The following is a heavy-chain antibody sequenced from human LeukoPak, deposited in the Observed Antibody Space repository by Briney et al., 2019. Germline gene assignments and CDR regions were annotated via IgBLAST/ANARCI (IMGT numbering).Heavy chain of an antibody. Sequence: SSETLSLTCTVSGGSISSSSYYWGWIRQPPGKGLEWIGSIYYSGSTYYNPSLKSRVTISVDTSKNQFSLKLSSVTAADAAVYYCARTRYYYNSRSYGAPYYFDYWGQGTLVTVSS. CDR3: ARTRYYYNSRSYGAPYYFDY. V-gene: IGHV4-39*01. CDR2: IYYSGST. D-gene: IGHD3-10*01. J-gene: IGHJ4*02. CDR1: GGSISSSSYY.